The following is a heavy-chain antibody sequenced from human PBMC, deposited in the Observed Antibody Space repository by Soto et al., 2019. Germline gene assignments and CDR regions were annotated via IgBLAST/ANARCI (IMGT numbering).Heavy chain of an antibody. J-gene: IGHJ6*02. D-gene: IGHD2-15*01. Sequence: SETLSLTCTFSADSISSSKYYWGWIRQPPGKGLEWIGSIYYSGSPYYNSSLKSRVTISVDRSKNQFSLKLSSVTAADTAVYYCAKSPNPGSATPSYYGMDVWGLGTTVTVSS. V-gene: IGHV4-39*07. CDR2: IYYSGSP. CDR1: ADSISSSKYY. CDR3: AKSPNPGSATPSYYGMDV.